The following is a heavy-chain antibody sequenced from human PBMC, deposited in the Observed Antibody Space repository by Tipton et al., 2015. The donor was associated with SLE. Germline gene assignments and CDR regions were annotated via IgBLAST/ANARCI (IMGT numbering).Heavy chain of an antibody. D-gene: IGHD2-21*02. CDR3: ARPLRGVTNPRNNWYFDL. CDR2: IYYSGST. V-gene: IGHV4-30-4*08. CDR1: GGSISSGDYY. Sequence: TLSLTCTVSGGSISSGDYYWSWIRQPPGKGLEWIGYIYYSGSTYYNPSLKSRVTISVDTSKNQFSLKLSSVTAADTVVYYCARPLRGVTNPRNNWYFDLWGRGTLVTVSS. J-gene: IGHJ2*01.